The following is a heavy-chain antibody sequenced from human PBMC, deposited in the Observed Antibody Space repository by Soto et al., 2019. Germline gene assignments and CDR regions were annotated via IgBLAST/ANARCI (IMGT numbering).Heavy chain of an antibody. CDR2: ISYDGSNK. D-gene: IGHD3-10*01. V-gene: IGHV3-30*03. CDR3: ASPGPYYYGSGTMAAAY. J-gene: IGHJ4*02. CDR1: GFTFSSYG. Sequence: QVQLVESGGGVVQPGRSLRLSCAASGFTFSSYGMHWVRQAPGKGLEWVAVISYDGSNKYYADSVKGRFTISRDNSKNTLYLQMNSLRAEDTAVYYCASPGPYYYGSGTMAAAYWGQGTLVTVSS.